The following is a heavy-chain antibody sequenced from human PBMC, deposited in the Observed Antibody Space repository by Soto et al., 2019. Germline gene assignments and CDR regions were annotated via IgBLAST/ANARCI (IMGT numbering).Heavy chain of an antibody. Sequence: EVQLLESGGGLVQPGGSLRLSCAASGFTFSNYAMNWVRQAPGKGLEWVSTISSSSGSTYYADSVKGRFTISRDNSKNFLYLQMNSLRGDDTAVSYCAKVGSERYSGQHSDYWGQGTLVTISS. J-gene: IGHJ4*02. CDR2: ISSSSGST. D-gene: IGHD5-12*01. V-gene: IGHV3-23*01. CDR1: GFTFSNYA. CDR3: AKVGSERYSGQHSDY.